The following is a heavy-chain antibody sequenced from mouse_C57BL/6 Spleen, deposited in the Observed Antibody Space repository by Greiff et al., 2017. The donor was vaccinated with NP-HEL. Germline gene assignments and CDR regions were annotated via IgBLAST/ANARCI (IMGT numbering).Heavy chain of an antibody. CDR1: GYTFTSYW. J-gene: IGHJ2*01. CDR3: ARYRGSSFHFDY. Sequence: QVQLQQPGTELVKPGASVKLSCKASGYTFTSYWMHWVKQRPGQGLEWIGNINPSNGGTNYNEKFKSKATLTVDKSSSTAHMQLSSLTSEDSAVYYCARYRGSSFHFDYWGQGTTRTVSS. D-gene: IGHD1-1*01. CDR2: INPSNGGT. V-gene: IGHV1-53*01.